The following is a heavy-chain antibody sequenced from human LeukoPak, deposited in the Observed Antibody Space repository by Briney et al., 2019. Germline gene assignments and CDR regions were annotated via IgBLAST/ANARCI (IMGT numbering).Heavy chain of an antibody. J-gene: IGHJ4*02. Sequence: ASVKVSCKASGYTFTGYYMHWVRQAPGQGLEWMGWINPNSGGTNYAQKFQGRATMTRDTSISTAYMELSRLRSDDTAVYYCAKAAGDIVAPFDYWGQGTLVTVSS. CDR3: AKAAGDIVAPFDY. V-gene: IGHV1-2*02. D-gene: IGHD2-15*01. CDR2: INPNSGGT. CDR1: GYTFTGYY.